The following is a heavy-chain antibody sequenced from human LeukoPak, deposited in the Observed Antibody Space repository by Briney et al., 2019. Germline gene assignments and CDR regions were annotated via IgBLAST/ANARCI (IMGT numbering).Heavy chain of an antibody. V-gene: IGHV4-4*02. J-gene: IGHJ3*02. CDR2: IYHSGIT. CDR1: GGSISSSNW. Sequence: SETLSLTCTVSGGSISSSNWWSWVRQPPGKGLEWIGEIYHSGITNYSASLKSRVTISVDKSKSQLSLKLTSVTAADTAVYYCVYRGAPGAFDIWGQGTMVTVSS. D-gene: IGHD2-21*01. CDR3: VYRGAPGAFDI.